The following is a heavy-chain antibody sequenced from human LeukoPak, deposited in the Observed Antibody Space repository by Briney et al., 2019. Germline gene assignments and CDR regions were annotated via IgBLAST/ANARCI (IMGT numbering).Heavy chain of an antibody. Sequence: SETLSLTCTVSGGSISSYYWSWIRQPAGKGLEWIGRIYTSGSTNYNPSLKSRVTMSVDTSKNQSSLKLSSVPAADTAVYYCARQFWSVAYSYYSMDAWGKGTTVTVSS. D-gene: IGHD3-3*01. CDR2: IYTSGST. CDR3: ARQFWSVAYSYYSMDA. V-gene: IGHV4-4*07. J-gene: IGHJ6*03. CDR1: GGSISSYY.